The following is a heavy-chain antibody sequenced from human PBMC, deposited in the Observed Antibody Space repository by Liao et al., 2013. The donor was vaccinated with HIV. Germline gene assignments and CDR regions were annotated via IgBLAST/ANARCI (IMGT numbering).Heavy chain of an antibody. V-gene: IGHV4-59*11. CDR2: MSYSGST. D-gene: IGHD3-10*01. CDR3: ARLYYYASKNYYFDY. Sequence: QVQLQESGPGLVKPSETLSLTCTVSGDSIRSHYWSWIRQPPGKGLEWIGYMSYSGSTKYNPSFKSRVTISVDTSKNHFSLKLSSVTAADTADYYCARLYYYASKNYYFDYWGQGTLVTVSS. J-gene: IGHJ4*02. CDR1: GDSIRSHY.